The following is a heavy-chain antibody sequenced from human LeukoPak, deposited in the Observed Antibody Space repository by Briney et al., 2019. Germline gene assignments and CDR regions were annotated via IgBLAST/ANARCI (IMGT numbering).Heavy chain of an antibody. CDR1: GGSISTSNYY. CDR3: ARDSRDGYNLPGYYFDY. J-gene: IGHJ4*02. D-gene: IGHD5-24*01. CDR2: INHSGST. V-gene: IGHV4-39*07. Sequence: PSETLSLTCTVSGGSISTSNYYWGWIRQPPGKGLEWIGEINHSGSTNYNPSLKSRVTISVDTSKNQFSLKLSSVTAADTAVYYCARDSRDGYNLPGYYFDYWGQGTLVTVSP.